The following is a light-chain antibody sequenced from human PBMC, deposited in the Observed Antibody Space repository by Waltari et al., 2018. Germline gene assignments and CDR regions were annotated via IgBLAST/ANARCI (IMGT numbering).Light chain of an antibody. CDR1: ILRTYS. CDR3: SSRELSGHVV. V-gene: IGLV3-19*01. Sequence: SSDLTQDPAVSVALGQTVRITCQGDILRTYSENWCRQKPGQPPELVISGKNNRPSGIPDRFSASSSGNTASLIITGAQAEDEADYYCSSRELSGHVVFGGGTRLTVL. CDR2: GKN. J-gene: IGLJ2*01.